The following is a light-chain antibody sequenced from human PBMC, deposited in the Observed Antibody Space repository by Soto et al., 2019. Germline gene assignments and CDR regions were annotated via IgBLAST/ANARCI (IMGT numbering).Light chain of an antibody. CDR3: QQRSNWPPD. Sequence: EIVLTQSPATLSLSPGESATLSCRASQSVGSYLAWYQQKPGQAPRLLIYDALNRATGIPARFSGSGSGTDFTLTISSLKPEDFAVYYCQQRSNWPPDFGPGTKVDI. CDR2: DAL. V-gene: IGKV3-11*01. J-gene: IGKJ3*01. CDR1: QSVGSY.